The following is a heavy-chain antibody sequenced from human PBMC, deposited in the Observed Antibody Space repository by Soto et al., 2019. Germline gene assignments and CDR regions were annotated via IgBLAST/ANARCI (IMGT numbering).Heavy chain of an antibody. CDR2: IRQDGGAQ. CDR3: ARAQRHYGMDV. CDR1: GFTFTTYW. Sequence: GGSLRLSCVASGFTFTTYWMSWVRQAPGEGLEWVANIRQDGGAQYYVDSVKGRFTISRDNAKNSLYLQMNSLRAEDTAVYYCARAQRHYGMDVWGQGTTVTVSS. V-gene: IGHV3-7*01. J-gene: IGHJ6*02.